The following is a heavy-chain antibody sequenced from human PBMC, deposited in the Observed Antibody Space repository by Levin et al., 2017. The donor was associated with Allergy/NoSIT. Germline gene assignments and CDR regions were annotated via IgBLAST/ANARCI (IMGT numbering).Heavy chain of an antibody. D-gene: IGHD2-15*01. V-gene: IGHV5-51*01. CDR1: GYTFTSFW. J-gene: IGHJ2*01. CDR2: IYPDDSDT. CDR3: ARRCRHCAGGRCLYCHFDR. Sequence: GESLKISCKASGYTFTSFWIRWVRQLPGRGLEWMGIIYPDDSDTRYNPSFQGNFTMSADKSVSTAFLQWGSLKAADTALYYCARRCRHCAGGRCLYCHFDRWGHGTLVTVSP.